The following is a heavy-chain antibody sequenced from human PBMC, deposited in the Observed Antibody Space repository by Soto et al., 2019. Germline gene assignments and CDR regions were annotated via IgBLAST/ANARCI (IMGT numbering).Heavy chain of an antibody. CDR1: GGSIRGYY. CDR3: AGGSTNSLAKLIKSGRYFRH. CDR2: INHSGGT. J-gene: IGHJ1*01. V-gene: IGHV4-34*01. D-gene: IGHD1-1*01. Sequence: SETLSLTCGLSGGSIRGYYWSWIRQPPGKGLECIGEINHSGGTNYNPSLKSRVSLSVDPSKNQVSLNLSAVTAADTAVYYXAGGSTNSLAKLIKSGRYFRHRGPRNLVTVSS.